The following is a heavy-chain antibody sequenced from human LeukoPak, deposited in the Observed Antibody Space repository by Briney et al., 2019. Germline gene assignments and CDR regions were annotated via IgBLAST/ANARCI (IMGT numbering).Heavy chain of an antibody. J-gene: IGHJ5*02. Sequence: SETLSLTCTVSGGSISSYYWSWIRQPPGKGLEWIGYIYYTGSTNYNASLKSRVTISLDTPNYQISLKLSSVTAADTSVYYCARHGRIREGRWWFDPWGQGTLVTVSS. CDR1: GGSISSYY. V-gene: IGHV4-59*08. CDR3: ARHGRIREGRWWFDP. CDR2: IYYTGST. D-gene: IGHD4-23*01.